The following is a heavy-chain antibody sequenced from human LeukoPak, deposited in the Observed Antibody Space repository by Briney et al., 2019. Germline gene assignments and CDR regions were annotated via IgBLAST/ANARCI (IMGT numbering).Heavy chain of an antibody. J-gene: IGHJ6*02. Sequence: GASVKVSCKASGYTFTGYYMHWVRQAPGQGFEWMGWINPNSGGTNYAQKFQGRVTMTRDTSISTAYMELSRLRSDDTAVYYCARDSFRITMIVVVPGYYGMDVWGQGTTVTVSS. CDR1: GYTFTGYY. V-gene: IGHV1-2*02. CDR2: INPNSGGT. CDR3: ARDSFRITMIVVVPGYYGMDV. D-gene: IGHD3-22*01.